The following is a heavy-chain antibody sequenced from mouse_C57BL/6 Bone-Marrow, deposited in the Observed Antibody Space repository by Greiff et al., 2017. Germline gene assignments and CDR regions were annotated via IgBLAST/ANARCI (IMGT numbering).Heavy chain of an antibody. CDR3: ARFPIYYYGSAWFAY. Sequence: VQLVESGAELARPGASVKLSCKASGYTFTSYGISWVKRRTGQGLEWIGEIYPRSGNTYYNEKFKGKATLTADKSSSTAYMELRSLTSEDSAVYFCARFPIYYYGSAWFAYWGQGTLVTVSA. J-gene: IGHJ3*01. CDR2: IYPRSGNT. D-gene: IGHD1-1*01. V-gene: IGHV1-81*01. CDR1: GYTFTSYG.